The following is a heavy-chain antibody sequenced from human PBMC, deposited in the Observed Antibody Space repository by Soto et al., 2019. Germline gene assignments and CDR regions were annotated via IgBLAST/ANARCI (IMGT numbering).Heavy chain of an antibody. CDR1: GLGVRNNY. Sequence: GGSLRLSCTAYGLGVRNNYMSWVRQAPGMGLEWVSVVYNDGTTYYADSVKGRFTLSRDTSKNTLSLQMDSLRAEDTAVYYCVRPLPSGRNYGMDVWGQGTTVTVSS. CDR3: VRPLPSGRNYGMDV. CDR2: VYNDGTT. D-gene: IGHD3-10*01. J-gene: IGHJ6*02. V-gene: IGHV3-53*01.